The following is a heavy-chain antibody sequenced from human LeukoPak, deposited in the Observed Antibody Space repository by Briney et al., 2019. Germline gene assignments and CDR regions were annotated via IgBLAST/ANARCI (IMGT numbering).Heavy chain of an antibody. CDR3: ARLYSYGYEEGVVTAIRTGGFDY. J-gene: IGHJ4*02. Sequence: ASVKVSCKASGYTFTSYGISWVRQAPGQGLEWMGWISAYNGNTNYAQKLQGRVTMTTDTSTSTAYMELRSLRSDDTAVYYCARLYSYGYEEGVVTAIRTGGFDYWGQGTLVTVSS. CDR2: ISAYNGNT. V-gene: IGHV1-18*01. D-gene: IGHD2-21*02. CDR1: GYTFTSYG.